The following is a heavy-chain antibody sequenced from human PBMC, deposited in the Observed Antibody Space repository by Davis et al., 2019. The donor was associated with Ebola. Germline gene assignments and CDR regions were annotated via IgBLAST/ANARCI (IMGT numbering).Heavy chain of an antibody. Sequence: SETLSLTCAVYGGSFSGYYWSWIRQPPGKGLEWIGEINHSGSTNYNPSLKSRVTISVDTSKNQFSLKLSSVTAEDTAVYYCARESYDFWSGYYTYYFDYWGQGTLVTVSS. CDR1: GGSFSGYY. J-gene: IGHJ4*02. CDR3: ARESYDFWSGYYTYYFDY. D-gene: IGHD3-3*01. V-gene: IGHV4-34*01. CDR2: INHSGST.